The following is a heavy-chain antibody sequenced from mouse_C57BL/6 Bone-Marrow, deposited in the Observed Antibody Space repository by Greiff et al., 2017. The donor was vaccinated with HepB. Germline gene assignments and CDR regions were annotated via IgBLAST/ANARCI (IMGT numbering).Heavy chain of an antibody. CDR2: IDPNSGGT. CDR1: GYTFTSYW. CDR3: ARNYGSSHYYAMDY. Sequence: SGAELVKPGASVKLSCKASGYTFTSYWMHWVKQRPGRGLEWIGRIDPNSGGTKYNEKFKSKATLTVDKPSSTAYMQLSSLTSEDSAVYYCARNYGSSHYYAMDYWGQGTSVTVSS. J-gene: IGHJ4*01. D-gene: IGHD1-1*01. V-gene: IGHV1-72*01.